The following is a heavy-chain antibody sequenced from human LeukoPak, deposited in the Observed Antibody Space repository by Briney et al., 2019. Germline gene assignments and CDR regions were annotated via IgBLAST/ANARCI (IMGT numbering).Heavy chain of an antibody. CDR1: GFTFSSYG. CDR3: AREHYYGSGSYRYNDY. V-gene: IGHV3-33*01. Sequence: GGSPRLSCAASGFTFSSYGMHWVRQAPGKGLEWVAVIWYDGSNKYYADSVKGRFTISRDNSKNTLYLQMNSLRAEDTAVYYCAREHYYGSGSYRYNDYWGQGTLVTVSS. CDR2: IWYDGSNK. D-gene: IGHD3-10*01. J-gene: IGHJ4*02.